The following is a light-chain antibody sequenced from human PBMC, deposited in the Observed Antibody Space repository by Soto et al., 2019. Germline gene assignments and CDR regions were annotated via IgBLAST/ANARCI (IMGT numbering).Light chain of an antibody. Sequence: EFVVKPSPCALSLSPWQRATLSCMCSRSVSSSYLAWYQQKPGQAPRLLIYGASSRATGIPDRFSGSGSGTDFTLTISRLEPEDFAVYYCQQYGSSPPLTFGGGTKVDI. CDR2: GAS. V-gene: IGKV3-20*01. CDR1: RSVSSSY. CDR3: QQYGSSPPLT. J-gene: IGKJ4*01.